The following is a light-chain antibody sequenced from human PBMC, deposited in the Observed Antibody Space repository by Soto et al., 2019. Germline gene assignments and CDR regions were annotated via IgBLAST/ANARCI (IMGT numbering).Light chain of an antibody. V-gene: IGKV3-11*01. CDR1: QSVSES. CDR3: QQRSDWLPIT. CDR2: DVS. Sequence: EIVLTQSPATLSLSPGERATLSCRASQSVSESLAWYQQKPGQAPRLLIYDVSYRATGIPVRFSGSGSGTDFTLTIRSLEPEDFAVYYCQQRSDWLPITFGQGKRVEIK. J-gene: IGKJ5*01.